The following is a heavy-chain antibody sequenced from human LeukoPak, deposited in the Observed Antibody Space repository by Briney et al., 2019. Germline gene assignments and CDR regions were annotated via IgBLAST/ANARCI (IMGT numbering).Heavy chain of an antibody. CDR3: AGSIAARFDY. D-gene: IGHD6-6*01. J-gene: IGHJ4*02. CDR1: GGSFSDYY. V-gene: IGHV4-34*01. CDR2: INHSGST. Sequence: PSETLSLTCAVYGGSFSDYYWSWIRQPPGKGLEWIGEINHSGSTNYNPSLKSRVTISVDTSKNQFSLKLSSVTAADTAVYYCAGSIAARFDYWGQGTLVTVSS.